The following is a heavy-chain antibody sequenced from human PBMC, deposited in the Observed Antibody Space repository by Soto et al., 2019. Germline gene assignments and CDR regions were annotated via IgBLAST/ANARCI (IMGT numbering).Heavy chain of an antibody. CDR3: ARDEQLAFAY. V-gene: IGHV3-30-3*01. CDR1: GFTFSSYA. J-gene: IGHJ4*02. Sequence: QVQLVESGGGVVQPGRSLRLSCAASGFTFSSYAMHWVRQAPGKGLEWVAVISYDGSNKYYADSVKGRFTISRDNSKDTLCLQTNSLTAEDTAVYYCARDEQLAFAYWGQGALVTVSS. CDR2: ISYDGSNK. D-gene: IGHD6-6*01.